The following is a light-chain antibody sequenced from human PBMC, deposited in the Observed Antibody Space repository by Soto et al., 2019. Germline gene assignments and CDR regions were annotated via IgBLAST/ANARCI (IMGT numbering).Light chain of an antibody. CDR2: GAS. Sequence: EIVLTQSPGTLSLSPGERATLSCRASQSVSSSYLAWYQQKPGQAPRLLIYGASSRATGIPDRFSGSGSGTDFTLTISRLETEDFAVYYCQQYGSSLTLTFGKGTKVEIK. CDR1: QSVSSSY. V-gene: IGKV3-20*01. CDR3: QQYGSSLTLT. J-gene: IGKJ1*01.